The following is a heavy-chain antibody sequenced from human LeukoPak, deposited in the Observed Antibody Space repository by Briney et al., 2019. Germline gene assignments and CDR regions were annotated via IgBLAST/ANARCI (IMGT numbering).Heavy chain of an antibody. Sequence: GSLRLSCAASGFTFSSYWMSWVRQAPGKGLEWVSSISSSSSYIYYADSVKGRFTISRDNAKNSLYLQMNSLRAEDTAVYYCARDCGGDCFYGMGVWGQGTTVTVSS. CDR2: ISSSSSYI. D-gene: IGHD2-21*01. CDR3: ARDCGGDCFYGMGV. CDR1: GFTFSSYW. J-gene: IGHJ6*02. V-gene: IGHV3-21*01.